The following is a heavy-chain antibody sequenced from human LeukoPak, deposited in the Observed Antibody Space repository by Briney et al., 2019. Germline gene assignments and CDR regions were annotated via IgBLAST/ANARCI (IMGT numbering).Heavy chain of an antibody. D-gene: IGHD3-10*01. CDR2: IHASGTT. J-gene: IGHJ4*02. CDR3: ARDGADVYGRAFDY. CDR1: GDSISSYF. Sequence: SETLFLTCNVPGDSISSYFWTWIRQPAGKGLEWIGRIHASGTTNYNSSLKSRVSMSVDTSKNQFSLKLTSVTAADTAVYFCARDGADVYGRAFDYWGQGTLVSVSS. V-gene: IGHV4-4*07.